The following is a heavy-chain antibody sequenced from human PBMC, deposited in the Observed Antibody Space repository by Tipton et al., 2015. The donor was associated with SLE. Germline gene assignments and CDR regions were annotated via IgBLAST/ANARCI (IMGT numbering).Heavy chain of an antibody. V-gene: IGHV4-61*02. CDR3: ARDTGNPPNYFDY. J-gene: IGHJ4*02. CDR1: GDSISSTGHF. Sequence: TLSLTCTVSGDSISSTGHFWTWIRQLAGKGPEYVGRIHTTGSTNYNPSLRSRVTMSVDTSKNQFSLKVTSVTASDTAVYYCARDTGNPPNYFDYWGQGILVTVSS. D-gene: IGHD2/OR15-2a*01. CDR2: IHTTGST.